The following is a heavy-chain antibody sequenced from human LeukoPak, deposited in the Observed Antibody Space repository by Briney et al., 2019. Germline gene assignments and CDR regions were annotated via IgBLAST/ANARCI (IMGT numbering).Heavy chain of an antibody. Sequence: SETLSLTCTVSGASISSHYWSWIRQPPGKGLEWIGYIYYSGSTYYNPSLKSRVTISVDTSKNQFSLKLSSVTAADTAVYYCARDAPITMVRGVINYYGMDVWGQGTTVTVSS. J-gene: IGHJ6*02. CDR2: IYYSGST. CDR1: GASISSHY. CDR3: ARDAPITMVRGVINYYGMDV. D-gene: IGHD3-10*01. V-gene: IGHV4-30-4*08.